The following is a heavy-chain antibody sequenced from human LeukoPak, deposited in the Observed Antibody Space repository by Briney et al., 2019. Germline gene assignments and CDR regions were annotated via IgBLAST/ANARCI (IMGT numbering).Heavy chain of an antibody. Sequence: ASVKVSCKASGYTFTGYYMHWVRQAPGQGLEWMGWINPNSGNTGYAQKFQGRVTMTRNTSISTAYMELSGLRSEDTAVYYCARWDARRRRSDYWGQGTLVTVSS. CDR3: ARWDARRRRSDY. CDR1: GYTFTGYY. V-gene: IGHV1-8*02. D-gene: IGHD1-26*01. J-gene: IGHJ4*02. CDR2: INPNSGNT.